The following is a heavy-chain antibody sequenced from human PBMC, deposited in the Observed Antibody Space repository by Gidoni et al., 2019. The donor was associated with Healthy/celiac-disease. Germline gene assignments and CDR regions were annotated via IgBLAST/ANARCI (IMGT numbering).Heavy chain of an antibody. J-gene: IGHJ4*02. D-gene: IGHD3-22*01. CDR1: GFTVSSNY. V-gene: IGHV3-53*01. Sequence: EVQLVESGGGLIQPGGSLRLSCAASGFTVSSNYMSWVRQAPGKGLEWVSVIYSGGSTYYADSVKGRFTISRDNSKNTLYLQMNSLRAEDTAVYYCARAGADYYDSSGYYGAFDYWGQGTLVTVSS. CDR2: IYSGGST. CDR3: ARAGADYYDSSGYYGAFDY.